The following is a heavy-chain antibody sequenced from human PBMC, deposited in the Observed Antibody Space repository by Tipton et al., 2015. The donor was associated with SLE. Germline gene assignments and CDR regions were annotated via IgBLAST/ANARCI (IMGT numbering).Heavy chain of an antibody. CDR2: INHTGGT. V-gene: IGHV4-34*01. J-gene: IGHJ4*02. CDR1: GGSFSDYY. CDR3: ARTEQGTGSYYRLVFES. D-gene: IGHD3-10*01. Sequence: TLSLTCAVYGGSFSDYYWSWIRQTPGEGLEWIGEINHTGGTNYNPSLESRVTMSVDTSKNQFSLKLSSVTAADTAMYYCARTEQGTGSYYRLVFESWGQGTLVTVSS.